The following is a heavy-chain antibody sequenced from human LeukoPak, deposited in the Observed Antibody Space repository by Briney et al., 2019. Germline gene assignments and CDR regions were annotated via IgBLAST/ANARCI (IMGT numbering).Heavy chain of an antibody. J-gene: IGHJ4*02. Sequence: GGSLRLSCAASGFTFSKYAMTWVRQAPGKGLEWVSGISVSGDSTNYADYVKGRFTISRDNSKNTLYLQMNSLRAEDTAVYYCAKSNYFDSGGYYFFDYWGQGTLVTVSS. CDR3: AKSNYFDSGGYYFFDY. CDR2: ISVSGDST. CDR1: GFTFSKYA. V-gene: IGHV3-23*01. D-gene: IGHD3-22*01.